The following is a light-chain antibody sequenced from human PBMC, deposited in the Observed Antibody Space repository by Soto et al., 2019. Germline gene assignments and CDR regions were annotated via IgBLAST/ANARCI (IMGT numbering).Light chain of an antibody. CDR1: QSVDND. Sequence: EIVMTQSPATLSVSPGDRATLSCRASQSVDNDLAWYQQKPGHPPRLLIYDASTRATCIPARFSCSQSGTEFTLTISSLLSEDFAVYSCQQYNNWPLTIGGGTKVDIK. CDR2: DAS. V-gene: IGKV3D-15*01. J-gene: IGKJ4*01. CDR3: QQYNNWPLT.